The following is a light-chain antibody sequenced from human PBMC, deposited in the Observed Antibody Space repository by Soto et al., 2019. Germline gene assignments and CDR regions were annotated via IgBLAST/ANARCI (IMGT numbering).Light chain of an antibody. CDR1: QSLLYSSNNKNY. CDR3: QQCYTPPYT. Sequence: DIVVTPSPDSLAVSLGERATINCKSSQSLLYSSNNKNYLAWYQQKPGQPPKLLIYWASTRASGVPDRFSGSGSGTDFTLTIASLQAEDVADYYCQQCYTPPYTFGQGTRLEIK. V-gene: IGKV4-1*01. CDR2: WAS. J-gene: IGKJ2*01.